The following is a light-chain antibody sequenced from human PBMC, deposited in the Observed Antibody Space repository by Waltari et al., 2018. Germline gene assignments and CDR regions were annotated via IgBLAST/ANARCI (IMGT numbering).Light chain of an antibody. V-gene: IGKV3-20*01. CDR2: DAS. J-gene: IGKJ1*01. CDR1: QSVSRT. CDR3: QKYGTLPAT. Sequence: IVLTQSPGTLCLSPGGRATLSCRASQSVSRTLAWYQQKPGQAPRLLIYDASTRATGIPDRFSGSGSGTDFSLTISRLEPEDFAVYYCQKYGTLPATFGQGTKVEIK.